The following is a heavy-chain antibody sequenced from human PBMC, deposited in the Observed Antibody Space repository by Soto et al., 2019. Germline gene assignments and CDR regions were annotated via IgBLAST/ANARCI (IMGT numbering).Heavy chain of an antibody. J-gene: IGHJ4*02. CDR3: ARRDSSGSFDY. CDR2: INPKSGGT. Sequence: ASVKVSCKASGYTFTYSYIHWVRLAPGQGLEWMGWINPKSGGTSHAKKFQGRVTMTRDTSISTAYMELSKLTSDGRAVYYCARRDSSGSFDYWGQGTQVTVSS. V-gene: IGHV1-2*02. D-gene: IGHD5-18*01. CDR1: GYTFTYSY.